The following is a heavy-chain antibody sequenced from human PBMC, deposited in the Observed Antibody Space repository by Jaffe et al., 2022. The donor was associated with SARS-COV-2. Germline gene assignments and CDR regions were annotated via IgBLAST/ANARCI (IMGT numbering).Heavy chain of an antibody. CDR1: GGSISSYY. CDR2: IYYSGST. D-gene: IGHD1-26*01. V-gene: IGHV4-59*01. Sequence: QVQLQESGPGLVKPSETLSLTCTVSGGSISSYYWSWIRQPPGKGLEWIGYIYYSGSTNYNPSLKSRVTISVDTSKNQFSLKLSSVTAADTAVYYCARRGLGATTDYYYYYMDVWGKGTTVTVSS. CDR3: ARRGLGATTDYYYYYMDV. J-gene: IGHJ6*03.